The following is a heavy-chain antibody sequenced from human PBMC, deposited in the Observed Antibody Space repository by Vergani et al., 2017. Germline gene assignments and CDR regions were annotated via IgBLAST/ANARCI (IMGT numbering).Heavy chain of an antibody. J-gene: IGHJ4*02. CDR3: ARGVKCSSTSCYFDY. CDR1: GYTFTGYY. CDR2: INPNSGGT. V-gene: IGHV1-2*02. D-gene: IGHD2-2*01. Sequence: QVQLVQSGAEVKKPGASVKVSCKASGYTFTGYYMHWVRQAPGQGLEWMGWINPNSGGTNYAQKFQGRVTMTRDTSISTAYMELSRLRSDDTAVYYCARGVKCSSTSCYFDYWGQGTLVTVSS.